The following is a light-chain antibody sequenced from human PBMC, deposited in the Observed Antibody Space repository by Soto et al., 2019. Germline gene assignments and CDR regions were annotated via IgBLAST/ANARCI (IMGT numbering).Light chain of an antibody. CDR1: QSVNNY. V-gene: IGKV3-11*01. J-gene: IGKJ2*01. Sequence: IILTQSPATLSLSPGERATLSCRASQSVNNYLVWYQQKPGQAPRHLIYDASKRATGIPARFSGSGSGTDFILTISSLEPEDFAVYYCQQRSTWPYTFGQGTKLEIK. CDR2: DAS. CDR3: QQRSTWPYT.